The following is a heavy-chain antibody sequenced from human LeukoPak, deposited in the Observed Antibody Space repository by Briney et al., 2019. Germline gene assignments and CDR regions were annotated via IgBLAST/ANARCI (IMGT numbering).Heavy chain of an antibody. V-gene: IGHV3-74*01. Sequence: PGGSLRLSCAASGNYWMHWVRQAPGKGLVWVSHINSDGSWTSYADSVKGRFTISKDNAKNTVYLQMNSLRAEDTAVYYCARGGSQIFYYDFCDYWGQGTLVTVSS. J-gene: IGHJ4*02. CDR2: INSDGSWT. CDR1: GNYW. CDR3: ARGGSQIFYYDFCDY. D-gene: IGHD3-3*01.